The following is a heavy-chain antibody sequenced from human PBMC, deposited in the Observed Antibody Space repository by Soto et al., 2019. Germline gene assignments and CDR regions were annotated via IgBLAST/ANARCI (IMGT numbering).Heavy chain of an antibody. Sequence: PGGSLRLSCAASGFTFSNAWMSWVRQAPGKGLEWVGRIKGEADGGTTDYAAPVKGRITISRDHSKDTLYLQMNSLKTEDTAVYYCTTGLYWGQGTLVTVSS. CDR2: IKGEADGGTT. J-gene: IGHJ4*02. CDR1: GFTFSNAW. CDR3: TTGLY. V-gene: IGHV3-15*01.